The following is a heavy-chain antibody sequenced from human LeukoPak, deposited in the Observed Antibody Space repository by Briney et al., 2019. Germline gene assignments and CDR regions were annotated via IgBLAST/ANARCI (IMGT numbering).Heavy chain of an antibody. V-gene: IGHV4-59*08. CDR2: IYYSGST. J-gene: IGHJ4*02. D-gene: IGHD3-10*01. CDR1: GGSLNTYY. CDR3: ARLISGVGYFAS. Sequence: SETLSLTCTVSGGSLNTYYWSWIRQPPGKGLEWIGYIYYSGSTNYNPSLKSRVTISVDTSKNQFSLKLSSVTAADTAVYYCARLISGVGYFASWGQGTLVTVSS.